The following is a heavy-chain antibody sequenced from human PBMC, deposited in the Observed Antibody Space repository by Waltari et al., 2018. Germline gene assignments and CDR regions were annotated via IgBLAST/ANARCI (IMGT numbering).Heavy chain of an antibody. CDR2: INADRGDR. V-gene: IGHV1-2*06. CDR1: GYTFTDFF. J-gene: IGHJ4*02. Sequence: QVQLVQSGAEVKKSGASVKVSCKASGYTFTDFFIHWVRQAPGQGLEWMGRINADRGDRSYAQGLQGRVTMTGEPSITTAYMELTGLRADDTASYYCARSGGGTTTFGVAEWGQGSLVTVSS. D-gene: IGHD3-3*01. CDR3: ARSGGGTTTFGVAE.